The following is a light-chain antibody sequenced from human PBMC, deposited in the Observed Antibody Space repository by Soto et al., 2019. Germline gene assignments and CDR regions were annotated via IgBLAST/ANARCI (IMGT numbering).Light chain of an antibody. CDR2: EVS. CDR1: SSDVGGYNY. V-gene: IGLV2-8*01. CDR3: SSYAGSDTVV. Sequence: QSALTQPPSASGSPGQSVTISCTGTSSDVGGYNYVSWYQQHPGKAPKLMIYEVSNRPSGVPARFSGSKSGNTASLTVSGLQAEDEADYYCSSYAGSDTVVFGTGTKLTVL. J-gene: IGLJ1*01.